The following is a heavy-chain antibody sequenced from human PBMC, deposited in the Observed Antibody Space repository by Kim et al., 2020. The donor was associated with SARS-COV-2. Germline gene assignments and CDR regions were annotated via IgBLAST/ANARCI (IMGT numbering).Heavy chain of an antibody. CDR1: GGSFSGYY. V-gene: IGHV4-34*01. CDR3: ARGPWGLRPFDP. J-gene: IGHJ5*02. Sequence: SETLSLTCAVYGGSFSGYYWSWIRQPPGKGLEWIGEINHSGSTNYNPSLKSRVTISVDTSKNQFSLKLSSVTAADTAVYYCARGPWGLRPFDPWGQGTLVTVSS. D-gene: IGHD7-27*01. CDR2: INHSGST.